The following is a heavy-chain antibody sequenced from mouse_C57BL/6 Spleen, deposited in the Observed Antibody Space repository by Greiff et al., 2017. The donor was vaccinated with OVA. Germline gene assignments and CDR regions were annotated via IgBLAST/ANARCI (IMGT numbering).Heavy chain of an antibody. Sequence: VQLKESGPELVKPGASVKMSCKASGYTFTDYNMHWVKQSHGKSLEWIGYINPNNGGTSYNQKFKGKSTLTVNKSSSTAYMELRSLTSEDSAVYYCARDYYGSSPYYYAMDYWGQGTSVTVSS. CDR2: INPNNGGT. V-gene: IGHV1-22*01. J-gene: IGHJ4*01. D-gene: IGHD1-1*01. CDR1: GYTFTDYN. CDR3: ARDYYGSSPYYYAMDY.